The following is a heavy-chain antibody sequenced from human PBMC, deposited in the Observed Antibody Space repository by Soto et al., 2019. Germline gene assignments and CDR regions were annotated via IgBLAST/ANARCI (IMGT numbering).Heavy chain of an antibody. Sequence: ASVKVSCKASGGTFSSYAISWVRQAPGQGLEWMGGIIPIFGTANYAQKFQGRVTITADESTSTAYMELSSLRSEDTAVYYCARLTGTEYYFDYWGQGTLVTVSS. CDR2: IIPIFGTA. J-gene: IGHJ4*02. CDR1: GGTFSSYA. D-gene: IGHD1-20*01. V-gene: IGHV1-69*13. CDR3: ARLTGTEYYFDY.